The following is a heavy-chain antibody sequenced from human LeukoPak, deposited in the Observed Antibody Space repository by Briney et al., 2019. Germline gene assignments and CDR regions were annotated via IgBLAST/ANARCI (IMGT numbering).Heavy chain of an antibody. D-gene: IGHD2-21*01. V-gene: IGHV3-13*01. CDR2: IGVAGDT. CDR3: AKEFCGGARCPGGLYYDL. Sequence: GGSPRLSCVASGFTSSGYDFHWVRQVPGKGLEWVSAIGVAGDTYYADSVKGRFTISRVTADNSLYLHMDSLSAGDTALYYCAKEFCGGARCPGGLYYDLWGRGTLVTVSS. J-gene: IGHJ2*01. CDR1: GFTSSGYD.